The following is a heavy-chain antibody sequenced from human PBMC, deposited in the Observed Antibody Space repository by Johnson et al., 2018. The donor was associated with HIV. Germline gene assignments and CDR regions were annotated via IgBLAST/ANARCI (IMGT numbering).Heavy chain of an antibody. CDR3: ARDKGSWFDDAFDI. CDR1: GFTFSSYA. CDR2: ISVSGGST. Sequence: VQLVESGGGLVQPGGSLRLSCAASGFTFSSYAMSWVRQAPGKGLEWVSTISVSGGSTYYADSVKGRFTNSRDNSKNTLYLQLNNLRAEDTAVYYCARDKGSWFDDAFDIWGQGTMVTVSS. D-gene: IGHD6-13*01. V-gene: IGHV3-23*04. J-gene: IGHJ3*02.